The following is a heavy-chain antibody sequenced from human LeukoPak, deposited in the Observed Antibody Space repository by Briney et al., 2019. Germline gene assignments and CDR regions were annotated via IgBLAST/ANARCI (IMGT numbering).Heavy chain of an antibody. CDR3: AKTPGGYLDY. J-gene: IGHJ4*02. Sequence: GGSLRLSCAASGFTCSPCGMTWVRQAPGKGLEWVAAISSSGDSTAHADSVKGRFTISRDNSKNTVFLQVNSLRAEDTAVYYCAKTPGGYLDYWGQGTLVTVSS. CDR2: ISSSGDST. CDR1: GFTCSPCG. V-gene: IGHV3-23*01.